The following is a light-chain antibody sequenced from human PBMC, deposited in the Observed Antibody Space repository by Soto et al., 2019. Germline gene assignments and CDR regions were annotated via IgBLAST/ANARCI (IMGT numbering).Light chain of an antibody. J-gene: IGLJ1*01. CDR2: DVS. V-gene: IGLV2-14*03. Sequence: QSALTQPASVSVSPGQSITISCTGTSSDVGGYNYVSWYQQHPGKAPKLMIYDVSNRPSGVSNRFSGSKSGNTASLTISGLQAEDEADYYCSSYSSTNTHVFGTGTKLTVL. CDR3: SSYSSTNTHV. CDR1: SSDVGGYNY.